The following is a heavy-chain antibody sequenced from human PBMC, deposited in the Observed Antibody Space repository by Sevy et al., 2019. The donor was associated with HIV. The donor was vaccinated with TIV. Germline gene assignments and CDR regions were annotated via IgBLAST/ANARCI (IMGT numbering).Heavy chain of an antibody. V-gene: IGHV3-30*02. D-gene: IGHD6-13*01. Sequence: GGSLRLSCTASGFTFSYYGMHWVRQAPGKGLEWVAFIGYDGTDKYYSESVKGRLAISRDNSKNTVFLEMNSLRTDDTAIYYCAKNTASAGTGGFYYWGQGALVTVSS. CDR3: AKNTASAGTGGFYY. CDR2: IGYDGTDK. CDR1: GFTFSYYG. J-gene: IGHJ4*02.